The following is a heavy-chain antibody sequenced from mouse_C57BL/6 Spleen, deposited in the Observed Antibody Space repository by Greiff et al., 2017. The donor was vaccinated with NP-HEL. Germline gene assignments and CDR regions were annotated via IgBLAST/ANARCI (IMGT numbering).Heavy chain of an antibody. Sequence: EVQGVESGGGLVKPGGSLKLSCAASGFTFSDYGMHWVRQAPEKGLEWVAYISSGSSTIYYADTVKGRFTISRDNAKNTLFLQMTSLSSEDTAMYYCARHYYDYDDGYYFDYWGQGTTLTVSS. J-gene: IGHJ2*01. CDR3: ARHYYDYDDGYYFDY. CDR1: GFTFSDYG. V-gene: IGHV5-17*01. D-gene: IGHD2-4*01. CDR2: ISSGSSTI.